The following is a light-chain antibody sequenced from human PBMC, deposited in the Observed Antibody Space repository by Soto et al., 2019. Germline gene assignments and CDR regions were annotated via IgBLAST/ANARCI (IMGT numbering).Light chain of an antibody. CDR3: SSNANSNSLV. V-gene: IGLV2-8*01. J-gene: IGLJ2*01. CDR2: EVS. Sequence: QSALTQPPSASGSPGQSVTISCTGTSSDVGGYNYVSWYQHHPGKVPKLLIYEVSRRPLGVPDRFSGSKSGNTASLTVSGLQAEDEADYYCSSNANSNSLVFGGGTKLTVL. CDR1: SSDVGGYNY.